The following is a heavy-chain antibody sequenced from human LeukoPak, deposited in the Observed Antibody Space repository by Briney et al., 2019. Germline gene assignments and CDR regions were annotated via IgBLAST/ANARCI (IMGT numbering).Heavy chain of an antibody. CDR1: GYSFTSYW. D-gene: IGHD2-2*01. J-gene: IGHJ4*01. CDR2: IFPGDSDT. Sequence: GESLKISCKGSGYSFTSYWIAWVRQMPGKGLEWMGIIFPGDSDTRYSPSFQGHVTISADKSIDTAYLQWSSLKASDTAMYYCARRAWIYLDQAPPPAFDYWGRGTLVTVSS. CDR3: ARRAWIYLDQAPPPAFDY. V-gene: IGHV5-51*01.